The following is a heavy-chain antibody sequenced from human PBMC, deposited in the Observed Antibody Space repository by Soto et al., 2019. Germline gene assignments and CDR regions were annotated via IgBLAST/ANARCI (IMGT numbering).Heavy chain of an antibody. CDR2: ISSSSSTI. D-gene: IGHD6-19*01. J-gene: IGHJ6*02. CDR1: GFTFSSYS. CDR3: AREGIAVAGRDNYYYYYGMDV. V-gene: IGHV3-48*02. Sequence: PVGSLRLSCAASGFTFSSYSMNWVRQAPGKGLEWVSYISSSSSTIYYADSVKGRFTISRDNAKNSLYLQMNSLSDEDTAVYYCAREGIAVAGRDNYYYYYGMDVWGQGTTVTVSS.